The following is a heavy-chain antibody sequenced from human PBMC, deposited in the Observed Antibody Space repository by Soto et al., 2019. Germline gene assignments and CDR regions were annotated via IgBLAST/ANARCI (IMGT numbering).Heavy chain of an antibody. J-gene: IGHJ4*02. CDR1: GFTFSSYA. CDR3: AKEEGLWPRGSGGY. CDR2: ISGSGGST. V-gene: IGHV3-23*01. Sequence: EVQLLESGGGLVQPGGSLRLSCAASGFTFSSYARSWVRQAPGKGLEWVSAISGSGGSTHYADSVKGRFTISRDNSKNTLYLQMNSLRAEDTAVYYCAKEEGLWPRGSGGYWGQGTLVTVSS. D-gene: IGHD2-15*01.